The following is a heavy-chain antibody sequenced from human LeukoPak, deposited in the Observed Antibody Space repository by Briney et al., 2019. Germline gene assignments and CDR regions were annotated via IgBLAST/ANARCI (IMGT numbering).Heavy chain of an antibody. J-gene: IGHJ4*02. CDR3: AGFSSGWGY. D-gene: IGHD6-19*01. V-gene: IGHV1-2*02. CDR1: GYTFTSYD. Sequence: ASVKVSCKASGYTFTSYDINWVRQATGQGLEWMGWINPNSGGTNYAQKFQGRVTMTRDTSISTAYMELSRLRSDDTAVYYCAGFSSGWGYWGQGTLVTVSS. CDR2: INPNSGGT.